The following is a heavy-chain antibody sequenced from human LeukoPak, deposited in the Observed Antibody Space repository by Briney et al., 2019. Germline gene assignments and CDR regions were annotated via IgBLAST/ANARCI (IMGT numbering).Heavy chain of an antibody. V-gene: IGHV3-7*04. CDR1: GFPFSSYW. J-gene: IGHJ4*02. D-gene: IGHD5-24*01. CDR2: IKQDGSKK. CDR3: TRVGYIDEGIDY. Sequence: GGSLRLSCVASGFPFSSYWMTWVRQAPGKGLEWVANIKQDGSKKSYVDSVKGRFTISRDNAKNSLYLQMNSLRAEDMAIYYCTRVGYIDEGIDYWGQGTLVTVSS.